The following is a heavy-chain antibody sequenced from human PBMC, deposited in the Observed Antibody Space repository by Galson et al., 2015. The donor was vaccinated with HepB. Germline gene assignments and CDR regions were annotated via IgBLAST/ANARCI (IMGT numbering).Heavy chain of an antibody. V-gene: IGHV6-1*01. CDR1: GDSVSSNSAA. D-gene: IGHD3-16*01. J-gene: IGHJ4*02. CDR2: TYYRSKWYN. CDR3: ARDSGWFGHRVDFDY. Sequence: CAISGDSVSSNSAAWNWIRQSPSRGLEWLGRTYYRSKWYNDYAVSVKSRITINPDTSKNQFSLQLNSVTPEDTAVYYCARDSGWFGHRVDFDYWGQGTLVTVSS.